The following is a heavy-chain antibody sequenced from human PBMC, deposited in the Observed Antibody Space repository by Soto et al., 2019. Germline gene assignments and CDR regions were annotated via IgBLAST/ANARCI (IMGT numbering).Heavy chain of an antibody. D-gene: IGHD6-6*01. Sequence: QVQLVQSGAEVKKPGYSVKVYCKASGGTFSSYAISWVRQAPGQGLEWMGWIIPIFGTANYAQKFQGRVTITAAKSTSTAYMELSRLRSEDTAVYYCAREEQLVPAYGMDVWGQGTTVTVSS. CDR1: GGTFSSYA. CDR2: IIPIFGTA. CDR3: AREEQLVPAYGMDV. V-gene: IGHV1-69*06. J-gene: IGHJ6*02.